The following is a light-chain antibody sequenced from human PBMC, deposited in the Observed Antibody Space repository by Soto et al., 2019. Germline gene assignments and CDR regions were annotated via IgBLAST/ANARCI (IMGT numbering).Light chain of an antibody. V-gene: IGKV3-11*01. Sequence: VVLTQSPATLSLSPGARAPLSCRTSLSVSVYLDWYQQKPGQAPRLLISDASNRATGIPARFSGSGSGTDFTLTISSLEPEDFAVYYCHQRQYWPPITFGQGTRLEI. CDR1: LSVSVY. J-gene: IGKJ5*01. CDR3: HQRQYWPPIT. CDR2: DAS.